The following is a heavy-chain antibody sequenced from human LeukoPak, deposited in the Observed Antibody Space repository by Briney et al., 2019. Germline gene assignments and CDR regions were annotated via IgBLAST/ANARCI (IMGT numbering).Heavy chain of an antibody. J-gene: IGHJ3*02. CDR2: IYTSGST. CDR1: GGSISSYY. V-gene: IGHV4-4*07. CDR3: ARSDSSSEDAFDI. Sequence: SETLSLTCTVPGGSISSYYWSWIRQPAGKGLEWTGRIYTSGSTNYNPSLKSRVTMSVDTSKNQFSLKLSSVTAADTAVYYCARSDSSSEDAFDIWGQGTMVTVSS. D-gene: IGHD6-13*01.